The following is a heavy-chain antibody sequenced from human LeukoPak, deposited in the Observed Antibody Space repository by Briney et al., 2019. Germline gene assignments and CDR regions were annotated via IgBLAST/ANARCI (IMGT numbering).Heavy chain of an antibody. J-gene: IGHJ5*02. CDR3: ARTTYGSPCAFDL. V-gene: IGHV3-21*01. CDR2: ISSSSSYI. CDR1: GFTFSSYS. D-gene: IGHD4-17*01. Sequence: GGSLRLSCAASGFTFSSYSMNWVRQAPGKGLEWVSSISSSSSYIYYADSVKGRFTISRDNAKNSLYLQMNSLRAEDTAVYYCARTTYGSPCAFDLWGQGTLVTVSS.